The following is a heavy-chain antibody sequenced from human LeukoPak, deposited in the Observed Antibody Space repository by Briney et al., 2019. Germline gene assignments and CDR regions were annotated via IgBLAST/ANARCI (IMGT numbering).Heavy chain of an antibody. CDR2: IYYSGST. V-gene: IGHV4-30-4*08. CDR3: ARGGGSSWYPSLFDY. CDR1: GGSFSSGDYY. J-gene: IGHJ4*02. D-gene: IGHD6-13*01. Sequence: SETLSLTCTVSGGSFSSGDYYWSWIRQPPGKGLEWIGYIYYSGSTYYNPSLKSRVTISVDTSKNQFSLKLSSVTAADTAVYYCARGGGSSWYPSLFDYWGQGTLVTVSS.